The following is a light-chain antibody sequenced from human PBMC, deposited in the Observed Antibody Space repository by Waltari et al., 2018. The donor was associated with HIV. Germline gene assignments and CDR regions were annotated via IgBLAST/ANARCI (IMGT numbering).Light chain of an antibody. CDR2: KRR. Sequence: SYELTQPPSVSVYPGQTAVITCSGDVLPRRSSYWYKQKPGRAPVLLLYKRRESPSGLPERFSGSISGTTVTLTITGVQAADEADYYCQSTDSGGLHVIFGGGTKLTVL. CDR3: QSTDSGGLHVI. V-gene: IGLV3-25*03. J-gene: IGLJ2*01. CDR1: VLPRRS.